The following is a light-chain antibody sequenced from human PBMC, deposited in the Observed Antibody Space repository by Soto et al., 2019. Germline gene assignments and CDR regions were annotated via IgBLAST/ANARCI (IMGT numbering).Light chain of an antibody. V-gene: IGLV2-14*03. CDR1: SSDVGGYNY. Sequence: QSVLTQPASVSGSPGQSITISCTGTSSDVGGYNYVSWYQQYPGKAPKVLIYDVSNRPSGVSNRFSGSKSGNTASLTISGLQVEDEADYYCSSYTTTSTRVVFGGGTKLTV. CDR3: SSYTTTSTRVV. CDR2: DVS. J-gene: IGLJ2*01.